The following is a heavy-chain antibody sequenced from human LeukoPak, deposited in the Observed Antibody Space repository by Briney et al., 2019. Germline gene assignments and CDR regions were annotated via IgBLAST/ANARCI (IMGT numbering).Heavy chain of an antibody. CDR3: ARGGYDFWSGYYLDY. CDR2: INHSGST. V-gene: IGHV4-34*01. J-gene: IGHJ4*02. Sequence: PSETLSLTCAVYGGSFSGDYWSWIRQPPGKGLEWIGEINHSGSTNYNPSLKSRVTISVDTSKNQFSLKLSSVTAADTAVYYCARGGYDFWSGYYLDYWGQGTLVTVSS. D-gene: IGHD3-3*01. CDR1: GGSFSGDY.